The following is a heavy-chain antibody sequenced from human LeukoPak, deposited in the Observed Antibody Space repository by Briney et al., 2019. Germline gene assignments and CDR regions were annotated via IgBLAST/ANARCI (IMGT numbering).Heavy chain of an antibody. D-gene: IGHD2-21*02. J-gene: IGHJ3*02. Sequence: GESLKISCKGSGYRFTSYWIGWVRQMPGKGLEWMGIIYPGGSDTRYSPSFQGQVTISADKSISTAYLQWSSLKASDTAMYYCARTYCGGDCYAPDAFDIWGQGTMVTVSS. CDR1: GYRFTSYW. CDR3: ARTYCGGDCYAPDAFDI. CDR2: IYPGGSDT. V-gene: IGHV5-51*01.